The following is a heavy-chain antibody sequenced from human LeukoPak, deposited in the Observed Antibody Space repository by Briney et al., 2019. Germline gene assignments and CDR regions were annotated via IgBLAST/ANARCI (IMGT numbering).Heavy chain of an antibody. J-gene: IGHJ4*02. Sequence: SETLSLTCTVSGGSISTYYWSWIRLSPGKGLEWIGYISYSGSTNYNPSRESRVTISVDTSKHQFSLKLTSGTAADTAVFFCARGTVEYSYGDLFDYWGQGALVTVSS. CDR1: GGSISTYY. D-gene: IGHD5-18*01. CDR2: ISYSGST. CDR3: ARGTVEYSYGDLFDY. V-gene: IGHV4-59*01.